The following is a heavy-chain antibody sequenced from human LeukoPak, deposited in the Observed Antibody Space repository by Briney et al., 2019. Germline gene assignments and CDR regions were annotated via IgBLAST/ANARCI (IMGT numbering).Heavy chain of an antibody. CDR1: GFTFSGSA. CDR2: IRSKANSYAT. CDR3: TYYGGNSGSDY. Sequence: PGGSLRLSCAASGFTFSGSAMHWVRQASGKGLEWVGRIRSKANSYATAYAASVKGRFTISRDDSKNTAYLQMNSLKTEDTAVYYCTYYGGNSGSDYWGQGTLVTVSS. D-gene: IGHD4-23*01. V-gene: IGHV3-73*01. J-gene: IGHJ4*02.